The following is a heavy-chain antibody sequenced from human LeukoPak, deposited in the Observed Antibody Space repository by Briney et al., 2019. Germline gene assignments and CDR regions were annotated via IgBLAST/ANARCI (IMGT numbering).Heavy chain of an antibody. CDR3: ARGPQLVRRYYYGMDV. J-gene: IGHJ6*02. CDR2: INPNSGGT. CDR1: GYTFTGYY. Sequence: ASVKVSCKASGYTFTGYYMHWVRQAPGQGLEWMGWINPNSGGTSYAQKFQGRVTMTRDTSTSTVYMELSSLRSEDTAVYYCARGPQLVRRYYYGMDVWGQGTTVTVSS. V-gene: IGHV1-2*02. D-gene: IGHD6-6*01.